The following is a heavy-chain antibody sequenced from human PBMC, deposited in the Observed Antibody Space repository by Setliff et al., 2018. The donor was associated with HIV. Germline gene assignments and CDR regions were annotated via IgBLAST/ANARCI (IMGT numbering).Heavy chain of an antibody. V-gene: IGHV4-61*02. D-gene: IGHD1-26*01. CDR3: AKGGLYSGSPGRSYMDV. CDR2: IYTSGST. J-gene: IGHJ6*03. CDR1: DGSISTGSYY. Sequence: SETLSLTCTVADGSISTGSYYWSWVRQPAGRGLEWIGRIYTSGSTNYNPSLKSRVTMSVDTSKNQFSLNLTSVTAADTAVYYCAKGGLYSGSPGRSYMDVWGKGTTVTVSS.